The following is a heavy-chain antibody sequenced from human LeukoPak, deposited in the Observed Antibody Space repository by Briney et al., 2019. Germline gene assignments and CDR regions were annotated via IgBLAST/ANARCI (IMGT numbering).Heavy chain of an antibody. Sequence: PGGSLRLSCAASGFTFSSYAMSWVRQAPGKGLEWVSVISNSGGSTFYADSVKGRFTISRDNSKNTLYLQMNNLRAEDTAVYYCAKRASGSGTSLYYFDYWGQGTLVTVSS. J-gene: IGHJ4*02. CDR1: GFTFSSYA. D-gene: IGHD3-10*01. CDR2: ISNSGGST. V-gene: IGHV3-23*01. CDR3: AKRASGSGTSLYYFDY.